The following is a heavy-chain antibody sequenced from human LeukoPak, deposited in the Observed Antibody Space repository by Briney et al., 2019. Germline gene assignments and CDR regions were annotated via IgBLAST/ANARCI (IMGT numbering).Heavy chain of an antibody. CDR2: VYTSETP. CDR3: ARGGIPDY. J-gene: IGHJ4*02. Sequence: SETLPLTCTVSGGSISRGSYFWSWIRQPAGKGLEWIGRVYTSETPKYNPSLKSRVTISVDTSRNQFSLKLSSVTAADTAVYYCARGGIPDYWGQGILVTVSS. V-gene: IGHV4-61*02. CDR1: GGSISRGSYF. D-gene: IGHD2-21*01.